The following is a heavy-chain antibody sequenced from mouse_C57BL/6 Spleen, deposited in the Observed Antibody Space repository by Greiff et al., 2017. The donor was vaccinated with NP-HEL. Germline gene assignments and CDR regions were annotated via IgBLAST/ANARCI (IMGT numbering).Heavy chain of an antibody. Sequence: QVQLQQPGAELVMPGASVKLSCKASGYTFTSYWMHWVKQRPGQGLEWIGEIDPSDSYTNYNQKFKGKSTLTVDNSSSTAYMQLSSLTSEDAAVYYCARCPYAGGAMDYWGQGTSVTVSS. CDR2: IDPSDSYT. J-gene: IGHJ4*01. V-gene: IGHV1-69*01. D-gene: IGHD2-12*01. CDR3: ARCPYAGGAMDY. CDR1: GYTFTSYW.